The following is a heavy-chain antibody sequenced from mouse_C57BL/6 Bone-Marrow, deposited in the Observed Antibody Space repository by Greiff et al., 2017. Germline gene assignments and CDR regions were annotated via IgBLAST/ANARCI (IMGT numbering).Heavy chain of an antibody. CDR2: IDPSDSYT. CDR3: ARSDYYGSSYEDAMDY. CDR1: GYTFTSYW. V-gene: IGHV1-69*01. D-gene: IGHD1-1*01. Sequence: QVQLQQPGAELVMPGASVKLSCKASGYTFTSYWMHWVKQRPGQGLEWIGEIDPSDSYTNYNQKFKGKSTLTLDKSSSTAYMQLSSLTSEDSAVYYCARSDYYGSSYEDAMDYWGQGTSVTVSS. J-gene: IGHJ4*01.